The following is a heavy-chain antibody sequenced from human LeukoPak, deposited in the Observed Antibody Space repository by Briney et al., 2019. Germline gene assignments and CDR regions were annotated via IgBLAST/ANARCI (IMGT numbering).Heavy chain of an antibody. CDR2: INHSGST. CDR3: ARARWNSRGYFDY. CDR1: GGSISSYY. J-gene: IGHJ4*02. Sequence: SETLSRTCTVSGGSISSYYWSWIRQSPGKGLEWIGEINHSGSTNYNPSLKSRVTISVDTSKNQFSLKLSSVTAADTAVYYCARARWNSRGYFDYWGQGTLVTVSS. D-gene: IGHD1-7*01. V-gene: IGHV4-34*01.